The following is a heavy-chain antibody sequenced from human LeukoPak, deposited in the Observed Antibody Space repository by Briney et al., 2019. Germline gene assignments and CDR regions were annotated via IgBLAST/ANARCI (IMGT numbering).Heavy chain of an antibody. CDR3: ARRYNSGNDDVFDI. V-gene: IGHV4-4*07. D-gene: IGHD1-1*01. CDR1: GGSISGNA. J-gene: IGHJ3*02. Sequence: KASETLSLTCTVSGGSISGNAWNWIRQPAVKGLEWIGRILTSGSTNYNPSLKSRVTMSVDTSKNQFSLKLSSLTAADTAVYYCARRYNSGNDDVFDIWGQGTMVAVSS. CDR2: ILTSGST.